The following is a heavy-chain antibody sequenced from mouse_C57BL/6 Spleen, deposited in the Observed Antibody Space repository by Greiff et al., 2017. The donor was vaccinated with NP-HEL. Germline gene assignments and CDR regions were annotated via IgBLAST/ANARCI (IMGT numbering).Heavy chain of an antibody. Sequence: EVQLQESGPVLVKPGPSVKISCKASGFTFTDYYMHWVKQSHGKSLEWIGLVYPYNGGTSYNQKFTGKATLTVYTSSSTAYMELNSLTSEDSAVYYCALYDYDGGYAMDYWGQGTSVTVSS. J-gene: IGHJ4*01. V-gene: IGHV1-36*01. CDR2: VYPYNGGT. CDR1: GFTFTDYY. CDR3: ALYDYDGGYAMDY. D-gene: IGHD2-4*01.